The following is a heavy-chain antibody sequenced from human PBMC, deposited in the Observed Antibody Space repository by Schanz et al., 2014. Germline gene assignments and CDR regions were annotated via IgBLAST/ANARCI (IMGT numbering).Heavy chain of an antibody. V-gene: IGHV1-18*01. J-gene: IGHJ4*02. Sequence: QVQLVQSGAEVKKPGASVKVSCKASGYTFTSSGFSWVRQAPVQGLEWMGWINGYNAHANYAQKFQGRVTMTTDTSTSTVYMDLRSLRSDDAAVDYYARDRDQWGWNFCDFWGQGTLVTVSS. CDR1: GYTFTSSG. CDR3: ARDRDQWGWNFCDF. CDR2: INGYNAHA. D-gene: IGHD1-26*01.